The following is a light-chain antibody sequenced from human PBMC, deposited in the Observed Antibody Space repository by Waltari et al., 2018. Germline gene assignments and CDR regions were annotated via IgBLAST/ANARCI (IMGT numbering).Light chain of an antibody. Sequence: QSALTQPASVSGTPGQSITIPCSGSSSDVGGHDFVSWYQQYPGTVPKLLIYDVSRRPAGVSNRFSGSKSANTASLTISGLQPEDEADYYCSSYSSIDTRLFGGGTKVTVL. J-gene: IGLJ2*01. CDR3: SSYSSIDTRL. V-gene: IGLV2-14*03. CDR2: DVS. CDR1: SSDVGGHDF.